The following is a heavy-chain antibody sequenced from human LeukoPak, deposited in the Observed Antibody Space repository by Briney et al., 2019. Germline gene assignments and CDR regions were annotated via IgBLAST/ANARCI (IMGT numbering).Heavy chain of an antibody. V-gene: IGHV3-23*01. CDR2: ISGSGTST. D-gene: IGHD3-22*01. CDR3: AKDPTHYRVWDYYETIGLSY. J-gene: IGHJ4*02. Sequence: PGGSLRLSCAASGFTFSSSAMSWVRQAPGKGLEWVSSISGSGTSTYYADSVKGRFTISRDNSKNTLYLQMNSLRAEDTAVYYCAKDPTHYRVWDYYETIGLSYWGQGTLVTVSS. CDR1: GFTFSSSA.